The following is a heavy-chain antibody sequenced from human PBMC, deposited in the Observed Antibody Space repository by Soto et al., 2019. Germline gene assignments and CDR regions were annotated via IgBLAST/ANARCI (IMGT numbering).Heavy chain of an antibody. Sequence: QVQLVESGGGVVQPGRSLRLSCAAYGFTFSSYGMHWVRQAPGKGLEWVAVIWYDGSNKYYADSVKGRFTISRDNSKNTLYLQMNSLRAEDTAVYYCARGLYYYDSSGYAGFDYWGQGTLVTVSS. CDR3: ARGLYYYDSSGYAGFDY. CDR2: IWYDGSNK. J-gene: IGHJ4*02. V-gene: IGHV3-33*01. D-gene: IGHD3-22*01. CDR1: GFTFSSYG.